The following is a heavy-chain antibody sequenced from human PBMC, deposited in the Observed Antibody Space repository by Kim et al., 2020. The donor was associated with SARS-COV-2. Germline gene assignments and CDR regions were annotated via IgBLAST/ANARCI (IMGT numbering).Heavy chain of an antibody. CDR3: ARHLDASEPFYSLAY. CDR1: GASIDSPF. J-gene: IGHJ6*02. D-gene: IGHD3-3*02. CDR2: IYYTGTP. V-gene: IGHV4-59*08. Sequence: SETLSLTCSVSGASIDSPFWGWVRQPPAKGLEWIASIYYTGTPHYTPSLMSRVPISLDKSRNRFSLRLTSVTAADTATYFCARHLDASEPFYSLAYWGQGISVTVSS.